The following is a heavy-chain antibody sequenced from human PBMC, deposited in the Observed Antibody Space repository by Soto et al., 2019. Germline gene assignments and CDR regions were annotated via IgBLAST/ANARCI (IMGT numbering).Heavy chain of an antibody. D-gene: IGHD3-22*01. J-gene: IGHJ4*02. CDR1: GGSISSGGYY. V-gene: IGHV4-31*03. CDR3: ARVSGSGYSSGLGY. Sequence: KPSETLSLTCTVSGGSISSGGYYWSWIRQHPGKGLEWIGYIYYSGSTYYNPSLKSRVTISVDTSKNQFSLKLSSVTAADTAVYYCARVSGSGYSSGLGYWGQGTLVTVSS. CDR2: IYYSGST.